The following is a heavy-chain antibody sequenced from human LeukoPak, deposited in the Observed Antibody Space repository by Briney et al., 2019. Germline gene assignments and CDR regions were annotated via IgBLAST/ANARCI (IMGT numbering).Heavy chain of an antibody. J-gene: IGHJ4*02. CDR1: GGSISSSSYY. CDR3: AREGGSGWSFDS. V-gene: IGHV4-39*07. D-gene: IGHD6-19*01. Sequence: SETLSLTCTVSGGSISSSSYYWGWIRQPPGKGLEWIGSTDYYSGGTYYNPSLKSRVTISIDTSKNQFSLKLSSVTAADTAVYYCAREGGSGWSFDSWGQGTLVTVSS. CDR2: TDYYSGGT.